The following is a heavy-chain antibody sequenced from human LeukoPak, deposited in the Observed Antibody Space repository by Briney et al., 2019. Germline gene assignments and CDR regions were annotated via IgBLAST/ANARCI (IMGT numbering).Heavy chain of an antibody. Sequence: ASVKVSCKASGYTFTSYGISWVRQAPGQGLEWMGWISAYNGNTNYAQKLQGRATMTTDTSTSTAYMELRSLRSDDTAVYYCARGPIAVAGTPLGLLFDPWGQGTLVTVSS. CDR3: ARGPIAVAGTPLGLLFDP. D-gene: IGHD6-19*01. CDR1: GYTFTSYG. CDR2: ISAYNGNT. V-gene: IGHV1-18*04. J-gene: IGHJ5*02.